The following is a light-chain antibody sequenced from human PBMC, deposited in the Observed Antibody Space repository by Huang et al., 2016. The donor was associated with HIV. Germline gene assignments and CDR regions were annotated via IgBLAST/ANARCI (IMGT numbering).Light chain of an antibody. V-gene: IGKV1-33*01. CDR2: DAS. Sequence: DIQMTQSPSSVSASVGDRVTITCQASHDIRNYLNWYQQRPGKDPKLLIYDASNLQEGVPSRFSGSGSGTNFTFTISGLQPEDIATYFCQQYDDLYTFGQGTKLEIK. CDR3: QQYDDLYT. CDR1: HDIRNY. J-gene: IGKJ2*01.